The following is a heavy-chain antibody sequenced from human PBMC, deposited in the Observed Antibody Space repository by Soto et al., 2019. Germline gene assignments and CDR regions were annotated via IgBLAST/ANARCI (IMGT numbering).Heavy chain of an antibody. D-gene: IGHD2-15*01. J-gene: IGHJ4*02. V-gene: IGHV4-59*08. CDR1: GGSISSSY. CDR3: ARHRRGGGGSCYDY. Sequence: SETLSLTCTVAGGSISSSYWSWIRQPPGKGLEWIGYIYYSGSTNYNPSLKSRVTISVDTSKNQFSLKLSSVTAADTAVYYCARHRRGGGGSCYDYWGQGTLVTVSS. CDR2: IYYSGST.